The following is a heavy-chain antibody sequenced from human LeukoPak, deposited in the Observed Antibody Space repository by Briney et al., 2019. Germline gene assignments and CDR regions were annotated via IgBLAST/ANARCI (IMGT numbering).Heavy chain of an antibody. CDR2: IYYSGST. CDR3: ARRLRDYDILTGYGPSYFDY. Sequence: SETLSLTCTVSGGSISSSSYYWGWIRQPPGKGLEWIGSIYYSGSTYYNPSLKSRVTISVDTSKSQFSLKLSSVTAADTAVYYCARRLRDYDILTGYGPSYFDYWGQGTLVTVSS. CDR1: GGSISSSSYY. D-gene: IGHD3-9*01. J-gene: IGHJ4*02. V-gene: IGHV4-39*01.